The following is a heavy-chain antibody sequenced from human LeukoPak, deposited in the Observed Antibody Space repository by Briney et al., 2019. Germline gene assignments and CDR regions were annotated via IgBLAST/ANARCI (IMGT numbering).Heavy chain of an antibody. CDR2: IWYDGSNK. V-gene: IGHV3-33*08. D-gene: IGHD2-15*01. CDR1: GFTFSSYA. Sequence: GRSLRLSCAASGFTFSSYAMHWVRQAPGKGLEWVAVIWYDGSNKYYADSVKGRFTISRDNSKNTLYLQMNSLRAEDTAVYYCARGRGNCSGGSCQGPDVWGQGTTVTVSS. J-gene: IGHJ6*02. CDR3: ARGRGNCSGGSCQGPDV.